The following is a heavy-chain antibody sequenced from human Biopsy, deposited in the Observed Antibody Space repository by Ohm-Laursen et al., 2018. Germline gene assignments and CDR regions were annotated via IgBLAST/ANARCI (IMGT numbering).Heavy chain of an antibody. CDR1: GDRFSNYP. CDR3: ARGGTLVVVPTAVLHSFDI. Sequence: ASVKVSCKVSGDRFSNYPISWVRQAPGQGLEWLGWISTYNGNTNYAQNLQGRVTMTTDTSTSTAYMELRSLRSDDTAVYYCARGGTLVVVPTAVLHSFDIWGQGTMVTVSS. CDR2: ISTYNGNT. D-gene: IGHD2-2*01. V-gene: IGHV1-18*01. J-gene: IGHJ3*02.